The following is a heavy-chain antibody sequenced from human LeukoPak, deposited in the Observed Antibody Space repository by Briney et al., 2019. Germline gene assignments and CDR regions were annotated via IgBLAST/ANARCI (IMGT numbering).Heavy chain of an antibody. V-gene: IGHV3-21*01. CDR3: ARVGMGRQDYFEY. Sequence: GGSLRLSCAPSGFTFSSYSMNWVHHAPGKGREWVSSISSSSSYIYYADSVKGRLTISRDNAKNSLYLQMNSLRAEDTAVYYCARVGMGRQDYFEYWGQGTLVTVSS. CDR2: ISSSSSYI. D-gene: IGHD1-14*01. CDR1: GFTFSSYS. J-gene: IGHJ4*02.